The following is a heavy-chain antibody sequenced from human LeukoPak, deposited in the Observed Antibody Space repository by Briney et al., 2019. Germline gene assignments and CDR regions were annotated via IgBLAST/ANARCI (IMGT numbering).Heavy chain of an antibody. J-gene: IGHJ4*02. CDR3: AKGVGVITEGLDY. D-gene: IGHD3-22*01. V-gene: IGHV3-23*05. CDR2: ISTSSRT. Sequence: GGSLRLSCVASGLTFSSYAMSWVRQAPGKGLEWVSLISTSSRTHYADSMKGRFTISRDNSKNTLYLQMNSLRAEDTAVYYCAKGVGVITEGLDYWGQGTLVTVSS. CDR1: GLTFSSYA.